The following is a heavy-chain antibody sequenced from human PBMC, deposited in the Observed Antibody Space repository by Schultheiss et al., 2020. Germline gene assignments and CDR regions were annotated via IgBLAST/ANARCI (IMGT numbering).Heavy chain of an antibody. V-gene: IGHV3-21*01. J-gene: IGHJ6*02. Sequence: GGSLRLSCAASGFTFSSYSMNWVRQAPGKGLEWVSSISSSSSYIYYADSVKGRFTISRDQSKNTLYLQMKSLRAEDTAVYYCARWGAIFGVVIYYYYGMDVWGQGTTVTGFS. CDR1: GFTFSSYS. CDR3: ARWGAIFGVVIYYYYGMDV. D-gene: IGHD3-3*01. CDR2: ISSSSSYI.